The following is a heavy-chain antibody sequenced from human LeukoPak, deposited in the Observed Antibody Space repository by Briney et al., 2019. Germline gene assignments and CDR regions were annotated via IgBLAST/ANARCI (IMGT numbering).Heavy chain of an antibody. CDR1: GFTFSSYS. J-gene: IGHJ4*02. CDR3: ARAQMTTVTTVDY. Sequence: PGGSLRLSCAASGFTFSSYSMNWVRQAPGKGLEWVSSISSSSSYIYYADSVKGRFTISRDNAKNSLYLQMNSLRAEDTAVYYCARAQMTTVTTVDYWGQGTLVTVSS. CDR2: ISSSSSYI. D-gene: IGHD4-17*01. V-gene: IGHV3-21*01.